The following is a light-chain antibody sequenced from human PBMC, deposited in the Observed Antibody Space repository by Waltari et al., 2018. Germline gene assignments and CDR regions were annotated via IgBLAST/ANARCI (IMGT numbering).Light chain of an antibody. Sequence: EIVLTQSPGTLSLSPGERATLSCRASQSVSRTLAWYQKKPGQAPRLLSYGASTRATGSPDRFSGSGSGTDFSLTISRLGPEDFAVYYCQHYVRLPVTFGQGTKVEIK. V-gene: IGKV3-20*01. CDR3: QHYVRLPVT. J-gene: IGKJ1*01. CDR2: GAS. CDR1: QSVSRT.